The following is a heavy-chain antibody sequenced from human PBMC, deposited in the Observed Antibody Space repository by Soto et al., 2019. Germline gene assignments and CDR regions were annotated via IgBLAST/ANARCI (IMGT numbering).Heavy chain of an antibody. Sequence: SETLSLICTVSGGSISSSIYYWVWIRQPPGKVLEWIGSIYYTGITHYNPSLKSRATISIDTSKNQFSLNLNSVTATDTAVYYCARPARQDTVAGNYWGQGTLVTVSS. J-gene: IGHJ4*02. D-gene: IGHD6-19*01. CDR3: ARPARQDTVAGNY. CDR1: GGSISSSIYY. V-gene: IGHV4-39*01. CDR2: IYYTGIT.